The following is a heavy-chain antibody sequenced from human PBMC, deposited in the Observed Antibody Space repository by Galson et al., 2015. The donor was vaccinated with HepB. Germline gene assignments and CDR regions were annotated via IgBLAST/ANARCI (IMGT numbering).Heavy chain of an antibody. CDR2: IRSKANSYAT. D-gene: IGHD6-13*01. CDR3: TRSAAYYYMDV. Sequence: SLRLSCAASGFTFSGSAMHWVRQASGKGLEWVGRIRSKANSYATAYAASVKGRFTISRDDSKNTAYLQMNSLKTEDTAVYYCTRSAAYYYMDVWGKGTTVTVSS. J-gene: IGHJ6*03. CDR1: GFTFSGSA. V-gene: IGHV3-73*01.